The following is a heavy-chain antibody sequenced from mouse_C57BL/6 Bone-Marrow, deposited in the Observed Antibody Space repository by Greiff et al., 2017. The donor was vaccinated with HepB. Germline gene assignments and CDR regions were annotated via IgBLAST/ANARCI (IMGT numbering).Heavy chain of an antibody. D-gene: IGHD1-1*01. CDR1: GIDFSRYW. CDR2: INPDSSTI. CDR3: ATHYYGSSYGFAY. Sequence: EVKLMESGGGLVQPGGSLKLSCAASGIDFSRYWMSWVRRAPGKGLEWIGEINPDSSTINYAPSLKDKFIISRDNAKNTLYLQMSKVRSEDTALYYCATHYYGSSYGFAYWGQGTLVTVSA. J-gene: IGHJ3*01. V-gene: IGHV4-1*01.